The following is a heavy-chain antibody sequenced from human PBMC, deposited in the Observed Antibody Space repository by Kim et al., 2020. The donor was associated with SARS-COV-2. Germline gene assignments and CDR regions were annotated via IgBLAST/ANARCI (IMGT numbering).Heavy chain of an antibody. Sequence: ASVKVSCKTSGYTFTMYGITWVRQAPGQGLEWMGWISAYNGNTNYAQNLQGRVTMTTDTSTSTAYMELTTLTSDDTAVYYCARGRLRPGMDVWGQGTTVT. CDR3: ARGRLRPGMDV. CDR1: GYTFTMYG. D-gene: IGHD2-15*01. J-gene: IGHJ6*02. V-gene: IGHV1-18*01. CDR2: ISAYNGNT.